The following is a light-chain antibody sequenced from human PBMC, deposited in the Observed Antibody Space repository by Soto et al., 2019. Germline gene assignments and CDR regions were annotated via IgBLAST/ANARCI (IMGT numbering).Light chain of an antibody. CDR3: HQFGSSRHT. Sequence: EIVLTQSPATLSLSPGERATLYCRASQGIGDTLAWYQHKPGQAPRLLIYGASSRAAGIPDRFSGSGSGTDFTLTISRLEPEDFAVYYCHQFGSSRHTFGQGTKVDI. CDR2: GAS. CDR1: QGIGDT. J-gene: IGKJ2*01. V-gene: IGKV3-20*01.